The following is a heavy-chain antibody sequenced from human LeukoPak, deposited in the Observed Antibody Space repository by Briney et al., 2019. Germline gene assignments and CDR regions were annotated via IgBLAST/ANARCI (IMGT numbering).Heavy chain of an antibody. CDR1: GYTFTSCG. Sequence: SVKVSCKASGYTFTSCGFTWVRQAPGQGLEWMGGIIPIFGTANYAQKFQGRVTITADESTSTAYMELSSLRSEDTAVYYCARLGRLDPTYYYGMDVWGQGTTVTVSS. D-gene: IGHD6-19*01. J-gene: IGHJ6*02. CDR2: IIPIFGTA. CDR3: ARLGRLDPTYYYGMDV. V-gene: IGHV1-69*13.